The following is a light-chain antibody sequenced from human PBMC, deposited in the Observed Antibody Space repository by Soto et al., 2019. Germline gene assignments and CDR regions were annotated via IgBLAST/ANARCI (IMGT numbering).Light chain of an antibody. V-gene: IGKV3-15*01. J-gene: IGKJ2*01. Sequence: EIVMTQSPATLSVSPGERATLSCRASQSVSSNLAWYQQKPGQAPRLLIYGASTRSTGIPARFSGSGSGTDFTLTISGLQSKDCVVYYCQPYYNWPPSETCGQLPKLEIK. CDR1: QSVSSN. CDR3: QPYYNWPPSET. CDR2: GAS.